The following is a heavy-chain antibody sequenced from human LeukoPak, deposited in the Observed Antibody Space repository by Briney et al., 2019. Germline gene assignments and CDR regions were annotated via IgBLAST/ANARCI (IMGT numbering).Heavy chain of an antibody. CDR3: ARTWGRPGDTSPFDY. D-gene: IGHD2-21*02. V-gene: IGHV4-59*01. CDR2: IYHNGDT. Sequence: SETLSLTCTVSGGSISNYYWTWIRQPPGKGLEWIGDIYHNGDTNYNPSLKSRVTMSVDTSKNQFSLRVRSVTAADTAVYYCARTWGRPGDTSPFDYWGQGTLVTISS. CDR1: GGSISNYY. J-gene: IGHJ4*02.